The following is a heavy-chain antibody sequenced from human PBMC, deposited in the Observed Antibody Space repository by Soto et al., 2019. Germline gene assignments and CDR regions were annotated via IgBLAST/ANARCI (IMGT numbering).Heavy chain of an antibody. D-gene: IGHD6-13*01. CDR3: AKDSSCSWPDY. CDR2: ISYDGSNK. CDR1: GFTFSSYG. Sequence: GGSLRLSCAASGFTFSSYGMHWVRQAPGKGLEWVAVISYDGSNKYYADSVKGRFTISRDNSKNTLYLQMNSLRAEDTAVYYCAKDSSCSWPDYWGQVTLGTGPS. J-gene: IGHJ4*02. V-gene: IGHV3-30*18.